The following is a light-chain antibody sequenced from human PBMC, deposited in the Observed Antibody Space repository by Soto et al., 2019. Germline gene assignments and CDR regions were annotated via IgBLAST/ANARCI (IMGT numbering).Light chain of an antibody. CDR2: GAS. Sequence: ELVMTQSPVTLFLSQWERATLSCSASQFVSSNLAWYQQKPGQAPRLLIYGASTRATGIPARFSGSGSGTEFTLTISNLQSEDFAVYFCQQYHNWPPITFGQGTRLEIK. CDR1: QFVSSN. CDR3: QQYHNWPPIT. J-gene: IGKJ5*01. V-gene: IGKV3D-15*01.